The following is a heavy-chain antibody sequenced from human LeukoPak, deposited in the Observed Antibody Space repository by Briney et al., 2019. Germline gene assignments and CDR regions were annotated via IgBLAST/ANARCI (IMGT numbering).Heavy chain of an antibody. D-gene: IGHD5-12*01. CDR2: INPNSGGT. CDR1: GYTFTGFY. J-gene: IGHJ4*02. Sequence: ASVKVSCKASGYTFTGFYIHWVRQAPGQGLERMGWINPNSGGTNYAQKFQGRVTMTRDSSISTAYMELSRLSSDDTAVYYCATARDILTTISVGGFDYWGQGTLVTVSS. CDR3: ATARDILTTISVGGFDY. V-gene: IGHV1-2*02.